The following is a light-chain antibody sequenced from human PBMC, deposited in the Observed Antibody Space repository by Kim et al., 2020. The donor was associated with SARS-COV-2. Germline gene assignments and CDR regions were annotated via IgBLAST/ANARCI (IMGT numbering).Light chain of an antibody. CDR1: QSINNW. CDR2: DAF. Sequence: ASVGDRVTITCRASQSINNWLAWYQQKPGKAPKVLIYDAFSLESGVPSRFSGSASGTEFTLTISSLQPDDFATYYCQQYNNYPWTFGQGTKVDIK. J-gene: IGKJ1*01. CDR3: QQYNNYPWT. V-gene: IGKV1-5*01.